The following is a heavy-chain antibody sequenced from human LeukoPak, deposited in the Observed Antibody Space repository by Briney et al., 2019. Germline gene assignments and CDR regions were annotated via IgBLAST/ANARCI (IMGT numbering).Heavy chain of an antibody. Sequence: GGSLRLSCAVSGFTVSGNYMSWVRQAPGKGLEWVSVIYSGGSTYYADSVKGRFTISRDNSKNTLYLQMSSLRIEDTAVYFCARDEVTPEYWGQGTLVTVCS. CDR2: IYSGGST. CDR3: ARDEVTPEY. V-gene: IGHV3-53*01. D-gene: IGHD4-23*01. J-gene: IGHJ4*02. CDR1: GFTVSGNY.